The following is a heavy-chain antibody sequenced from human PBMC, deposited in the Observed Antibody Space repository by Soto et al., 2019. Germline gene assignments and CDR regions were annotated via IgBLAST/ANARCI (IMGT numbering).Heavy chain of an antibody. CDR3: ARGHSSSSSYFAY. D-gene: IGHD6-6*01. J-gene: IGHJ4*02. CDR2: IYYSGST. CDR1: GVSSRSYG. Sequence: SELRSVRCRVSGVSSRSYGWSLIRQPQGKGLEWIGYIYYSGSTNYNPSLKSRVTISVDTSKNQFSLKLSSVTAADTAVYYCARGHSSSSSYFAYWGQGTLVTGSP. V-gene: IGHV4-59*01.